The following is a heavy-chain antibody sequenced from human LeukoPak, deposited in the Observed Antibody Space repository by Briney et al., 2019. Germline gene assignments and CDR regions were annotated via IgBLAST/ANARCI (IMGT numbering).Heavy chain of an antibody. V-gene: IGHV4-39*07. Sequence: KPSETLSLTCTVSGGSISSSSYYWGWIRQPPGKGLEWIGSIYYSGSTYYNPSLKSRVTISVDTSKNQFSLKLSSVTAADTAVYYCARDRGPYAVAGTKIIDYWGQGTLVTVSS. CDR3: ARDRGPYAVAGTKIIDY. D-gene: IGHD6-19*01. CDR2: IYYSGST. J-gene: IGHJ4*02. CDR1: GGSISSSSYY.